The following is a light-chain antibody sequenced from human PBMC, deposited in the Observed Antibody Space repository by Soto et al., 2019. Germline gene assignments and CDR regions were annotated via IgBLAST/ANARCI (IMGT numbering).Light chain of an antibody. J-gene: IGKJ3*01. CDR2: RAS. V-gene: IGKV1-5*03. Sequence: DIQMTQSPSTLSASVGDRVNITCRASQSISSWLAWYQQKPGKAPKLLIYRASDLQTGVPSRFSGSGSGTEFTLTISSLQTDDIATYYCQQYSSYFSTFGPGTKVDVK. CDR1: QSISSW. CDR3: QQYSSYFST.